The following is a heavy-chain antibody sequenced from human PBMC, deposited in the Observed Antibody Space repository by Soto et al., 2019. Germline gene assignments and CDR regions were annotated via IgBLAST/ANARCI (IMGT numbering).Heavy chain of an antibody. V-gene: IGHV3-23*01. CDR2: ISGSGGST. CDR3: AKDEITMVRGVYYYYGMDV. J-gene: IGHJ6*02. Sequence: GGSLRLSCAASGFTFSSYAMSWVRQAPGKGLEWVSAISGSGGSTYYADSVKGRFTISRDNSKNTLYLQMNSLRAEDTAVYYCAKDEITMVRGVYYYYGMDVWGQGTTVTVSS. D-gene: IGHD3-10*01. CDR1: GFTFSSYA.